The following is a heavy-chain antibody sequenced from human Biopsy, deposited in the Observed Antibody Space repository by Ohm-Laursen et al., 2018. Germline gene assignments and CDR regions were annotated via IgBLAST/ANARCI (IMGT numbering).Heavy chain of an antibody. CDR1: GYTFTGYY. V-gene: IGHV1-2*02. CDR2: INPKSGGT. J-gene: IGHJ4*02. Sequence: SVKVSCKASGYTFTGYYLHWVRQAPGQGLEWMGWINPKSGGTHYLEKFRGRVTMTRDTSISTAYMEVSSLRSDDTTVYYCAIDGNDFLTDYLKIDQWGQGTLVTVSS. D-gene: IGHD3-9*01. CDR3: AIDGNDFLTDYLKIDQ.